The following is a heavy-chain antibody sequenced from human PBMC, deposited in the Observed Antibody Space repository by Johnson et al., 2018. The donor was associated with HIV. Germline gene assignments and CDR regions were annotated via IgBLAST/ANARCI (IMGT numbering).Heavy chain of an antibody. Sequence: QMLLVESGGGVVQPGRSLRLSCAASGFTFSSMHWDRQAPGKGLEWVAVISYDGSNKYYADSVKGRFTISRDNSKNTLYLQMNSLRAEDTAVYYCAKGGSGTTRIRAQKGAFDIWGQGTMVNVSS. CDR2: ISYDGSNK. CDR1: GFTFSS. CDR3: AKGGSGTTRIRAQKGAFDI. J-gene: IGHJ3*02. D-gene: IGHD6-19*01. V-gene: IGHV3-30-3*01.